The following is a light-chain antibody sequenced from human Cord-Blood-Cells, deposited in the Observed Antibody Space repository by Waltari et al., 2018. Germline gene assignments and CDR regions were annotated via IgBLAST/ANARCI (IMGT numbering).Light chain of an antibody. CDR2: DVS. CDR1: RSDVGGYNY. CDR3: SSYTSSSALV. V-gene: IGLV2-14*01. J-gene: IGLJ2*01. Sequence: QSALTQPASVSGSPGQSTTISCTATRSDVGGYNYVSWYQQHPGKAPILMIYDVSNRPSGVSNRFSGSKSGNTASLTISGLQAEDEADYYCSSYTSSSALVFGGGTKLTVL.